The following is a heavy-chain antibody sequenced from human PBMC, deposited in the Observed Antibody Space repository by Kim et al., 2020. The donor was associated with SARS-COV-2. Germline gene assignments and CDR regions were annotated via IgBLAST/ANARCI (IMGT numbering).Heavy chain of an antibody. V-gene: IGHV3-7*04. D-gene: IGHD6-13*01. CDR3: ARGWYGNYYGMDV. J-gene: IGHJ6*02. Sequence: GGSLRLSCAASGFTFINYWMSWVRQAPGKGLEWVANIKQDESEKYYVDSVKGRFTISRDNAKNSLYLQMNSLRVEDTAVYYCARGWYGNYYGMDVWGQGAMVTVSS. CDR1: GFTFINYW. CDR2: IKQDESEK.